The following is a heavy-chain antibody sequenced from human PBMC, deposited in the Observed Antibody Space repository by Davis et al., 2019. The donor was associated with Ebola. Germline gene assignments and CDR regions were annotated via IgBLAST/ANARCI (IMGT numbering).Heavy chain of an antibody. J-gene: IGHJ4*02. CDR1: GLTFSGSA. CDR2: IRSKANSYAT. V-gene: IGHV3-73*01. CDR3: TSQALSGWYDY. D-gene: IGHD6-19*01. Sequence: PGGSLRLSCAASGLTFSGSAMHWVRQASRKGLEWVGRIRSKANSYATAYAASVKGRFTISRDDSKNTAYLQMNSLKTEDTAVYYCTSQALSGWYDYWGQGTLVTVSS.